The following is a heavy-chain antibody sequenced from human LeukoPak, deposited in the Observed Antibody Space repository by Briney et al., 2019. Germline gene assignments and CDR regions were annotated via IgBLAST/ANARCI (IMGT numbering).Heavy chain of an antibody. D-gene: IGHD3-10*01. CDR3: ARDAYGSTTSGYYFDY. V-gene: IGHV1-2*02. CDR1: GYIFTGYY. J-gene: IGHJ4*02. CDR2: INPNSGDT. Sequence: ASVKVSCKASGYIFTGYYMHWVRQAPGQGLEWMGWINPNSGDTNYAQKFQGRVTMTRDTSISTAYMELSRLRSDDTAVYYCARDAYGSTTSGYYFDYWGQGTLGTVSS.